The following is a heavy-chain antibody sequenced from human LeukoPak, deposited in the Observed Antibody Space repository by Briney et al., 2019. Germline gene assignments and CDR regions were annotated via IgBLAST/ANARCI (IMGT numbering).Heavy chain of an antibody. Sequence: PGGSLRLSRAASGFTFSSYWMNWVRQAPGKGLEWVANIKQDGSEKYYVDSVKGRFTISRDNAKNSLYLQMNSLRAEDTAVYYCARDWGYCSGGNCYSVFDYWGQGTLVTVSS. CDR3: ARDWGYCSGGNCYSVFDY. CDR1: GFTFSSYW. J-gene: IGHJ4*02. CDR2: IKQDGSEK. D-gene: IGHD2-15*01. V-gene: IGHV3-7*01.